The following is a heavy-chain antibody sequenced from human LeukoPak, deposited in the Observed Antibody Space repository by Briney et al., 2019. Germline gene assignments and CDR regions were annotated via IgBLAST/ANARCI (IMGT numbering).Heavy chain of an antibody. V-gene: IGHV4-39*07. CDR1: GGSISSSSYY. D-gene: IGHD2-2*01. Sequence: SETLSLTCSVSGGSISSSSYYWGWIRQPPGKGLEWIGNTYYSGSTYYNPSLKSRLTISVDTSKNQFSLKLSSVTAADTAVYYCARDSHRYCSSTSCPSRDYYMDVWGKGTTVTVS. J-gene: IGHJ6*03. CDR2: TYYSGST. CDR3: ARDSHRYCSSTSCPSRDYYMDV.